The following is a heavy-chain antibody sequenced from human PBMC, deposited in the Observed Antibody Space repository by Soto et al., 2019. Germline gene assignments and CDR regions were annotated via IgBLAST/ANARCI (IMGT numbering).Heavy chain of an antibody. CDR3: ARGTTLAIFDYGMDV. D-gene: IGHD3-3*01. V-gene: IGHV3-30-3*01. CDR2: ISNDGSNY. Sequence: QVQLVESGGGVVQPGRSLRLSCAASGFTFTSYAMHWVRQAPGNGLEWVAVISNDGSNYYYADSVRGRFTISRDNTKNTLFLQMSSLRGEDSGVYYCARGTTLAIFDYGMDVWGQGTTVAVSS. CDR1: GFTFTSYA. J-gene: IGHJ6*02.